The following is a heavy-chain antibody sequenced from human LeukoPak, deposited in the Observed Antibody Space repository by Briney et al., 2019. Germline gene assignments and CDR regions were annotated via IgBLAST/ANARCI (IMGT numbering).Heavy chain of an antibody. Sequence: PSQTLSLTCAISGDSVSSNSAAWNWIRQSPSRGLEWLGRTYYRSKWYNDYAVSVKSRITINPDTSKNQFSLQLNSVTPEDTAVYYCAREAQKGSGYYFMPRGSGDGENYFDYWGQGTLVTVSS. J-gene: IGHJ4*02. CDR2: TYYRSKWYN. V-gene: IGHV6-1*01. CDR1: GDSVSSNSAA. D-gene: IGHD3-22*01. CDR3: AREAQKGSGYYFMPRGSGDGENYFDY.